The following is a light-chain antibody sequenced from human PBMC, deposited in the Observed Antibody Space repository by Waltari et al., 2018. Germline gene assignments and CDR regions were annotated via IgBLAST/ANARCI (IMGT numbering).Light chain of an antibody. CDR3: SSYTSSSTFVV. CDR2: DVS. CDR1: SSDVGGYNY. Sequence: QSALTQPASVSGSPGQSLTISCTGTSSDVGGYNYVLWYQQHPGKAPKLMIYDVSKLPSGVSNRFSGSKSGNTASLTISGLQAEDEADYYCSSYTSSSTFVVFGGGTKLTVL. V-gene: IGLV2-14*01. J-gene: IGLJ3*02.